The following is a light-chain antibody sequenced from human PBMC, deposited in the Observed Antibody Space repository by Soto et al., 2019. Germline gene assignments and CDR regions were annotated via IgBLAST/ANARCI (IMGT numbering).Light chain of an antibody. J-gene: IGKJ2*01. CDR1: QSISTW. V-gene: IGKV1-5*01. CDR3: QQYKTYTT. CDR2: DAS. Sequence: DIQMTQSPSTLSASVGDRVTITCRASQSISTWLVWYQHKPGKAPKVLIYDASSLRSGVPARFSGHGSGTDFTLTISSLQPDDSAIYYCQQYKTYTTFGQGTQLEIK.